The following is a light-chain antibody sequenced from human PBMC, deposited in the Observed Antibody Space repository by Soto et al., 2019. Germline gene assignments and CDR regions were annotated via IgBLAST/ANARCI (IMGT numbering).Light chain of an antibody. CDR2: KAS. Sequence: DIPMTQSPSTLSGSVGDRVTITCRASQTISSWLAWYQQKPGKAPKLLIYKASTLKSGVPSNFSGSGSGTEFTLTISSLQPEDFATYYCQQYNSYPWTFGQGTKVDVK. V-gene: IGKV1-5*03. CDR1: QTISSW. CDR3: QQYNSYPWT. J-gene: IGKJ1*01.